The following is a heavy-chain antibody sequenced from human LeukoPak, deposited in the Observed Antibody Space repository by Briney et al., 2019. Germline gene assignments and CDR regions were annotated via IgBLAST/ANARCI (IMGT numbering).Heavy chain of an antibody. CDR2: IYYSGST. Sequence: PSETLSLTCTVSGGSFSSYYWSWIRQPPGKGLEWIGYIYYSGSTNNNPSLESRVTISADTSNNQFSLKLSSVTAADTAVYCCARTSRYSSALQSFDYWGQGTLVTVSS. V-gene: IGHV4-59*01. D-gene: IGHD6-19*01. J-gene: IGHJ4*02. CDR1: GGSFSSYY. CDR3: ARTSRYSSALQSFDY.